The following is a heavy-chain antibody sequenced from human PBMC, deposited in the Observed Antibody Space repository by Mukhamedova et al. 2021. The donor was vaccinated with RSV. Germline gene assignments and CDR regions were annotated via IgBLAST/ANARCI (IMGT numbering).Heavy chain of an antibody. Sequence: GWIRQPPGKGLEWIGSLFHTGSTYYNPSLRSRVTISVDSSKNQFSLKLSSLTAADTAVYYCARVFLSGKKDAFDIWGQGTMVTV. D-gene: IGHD3-10*02. V-gene: IGHV4-38-2*02. J-gene: IGHJ3*02. CDR3: ARVFLSGKKDAFDI. CDR2: LFHTGST.